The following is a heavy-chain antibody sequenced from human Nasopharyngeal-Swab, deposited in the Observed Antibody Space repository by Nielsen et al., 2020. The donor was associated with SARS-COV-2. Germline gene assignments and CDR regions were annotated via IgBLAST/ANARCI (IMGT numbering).Heavy chain of an antibody. CDR3: ARTETYYYGSGSYYPIDY. CDR1: GFTFSSYG. V-gene: IGHV3-30*03. D-gene: IGHD3-10*01. CDR2: ISYDGSNK. Sequence: GESLKISCAASGFTFSSYGMHWVRQAPGKGPEWVAVISYDGSNKYYADSVKGRFTISRDNSKNTLYLQMNSLRAEDTAVYYCARTETYYYGSGSYYPIDYWGQGTLVTVSS. J-gene: IGHJ4*02.